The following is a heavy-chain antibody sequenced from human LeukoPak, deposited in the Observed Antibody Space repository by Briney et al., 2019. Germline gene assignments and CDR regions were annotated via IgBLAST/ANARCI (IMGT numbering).Heavy chain of an antibody. CDR3: ARESIAAAGSYLFDY. J-gene: IGHJ4*02. Sequence: SETLSLTCAVYGGSFSGYYWSWIRQPPGKGLEWIGEINHSGSTNYNPSLKSRVTMSVDTSKNQFSLKLSSVTAADTAVYYCARESIAAAGSYLFDYWGQGTLVTVSS. V-gene: IGHV4-34*01. CDR1: GGSFSGYY. D-gene: IGHD6-13*01. CDR2: INHSGST.